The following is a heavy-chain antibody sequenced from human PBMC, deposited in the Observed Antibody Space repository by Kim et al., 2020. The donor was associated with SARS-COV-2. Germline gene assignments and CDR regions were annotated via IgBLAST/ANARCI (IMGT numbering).Heavy chain of an antibody. CDR3: KIAVAGIDGYFDY. J-gene: IGHJ4*02. V-gene: IGHV1-3*01. Sequence: YSQKFQGRVTITRDTSASTAYMELSSLRSEDTAVYYCKIAVAGIDGYFDYWGQGTLVTVSS. D-gene: IGHD6-19*01.